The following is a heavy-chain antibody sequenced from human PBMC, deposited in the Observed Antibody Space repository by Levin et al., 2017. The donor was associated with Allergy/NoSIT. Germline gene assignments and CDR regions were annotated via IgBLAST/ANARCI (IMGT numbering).Heavy chain of an antibody. CDR1: GFTFNMFW. V-gene: IGHV3-74*01. CDR2: VRHDGASR. J-gene: IGHJ4*02. Sequence: GGSLRLSCEASGFTFNMFWMTWVRQVPGKGLMWVSRVRHDGASRNYADSVKGRITISRDNVKNTLYLQIDSLRDEDTAIYYCARDVDGLDNWGQGTAVTVSS. CDR3: ARDVDGLDN.